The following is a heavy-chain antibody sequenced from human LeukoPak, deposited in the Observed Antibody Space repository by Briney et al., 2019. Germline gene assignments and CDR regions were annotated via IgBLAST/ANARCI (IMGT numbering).Heavy chain of an antibody. D-gene: IGHD1-1*01. CDR3: ARVAWNWNGRNAFDI. J-gene: IGHJ3*02. V-gene: IGHV3-74*01. CDR2: INSDGSST. Sequence: GGSLRLSCAASGFTFSSYWMHWVRQAPGKGLVWVSRINSDGSSTSYADSVKGRFTISRGNAKNTLYLQMNSLRAEDTAVYYCARVAWNWNGRNAFDIWGQGTMVTVSS. CDR1: GFTFSSYW.